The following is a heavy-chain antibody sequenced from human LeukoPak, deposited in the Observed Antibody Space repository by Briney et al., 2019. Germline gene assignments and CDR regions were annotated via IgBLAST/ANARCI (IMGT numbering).Heavy chain of an antibody. CDR1: GGSISSYY. Sequence: NPSETLSLTCTVSGGSISSYYWSWIRQPPGKGLEWIGYIYYSGSTNYNPSLKSRVTISVDTSKNQFSLNLTSVTAADTAVYYCARKAWFGRGFDYWGQGTLVTVSS. V-gene: IGHV4-59*12. CDR3: ARKAWFGRGFDY. CDR2: IYYSGST. J-gene: IGHJ4*02. D-gene: IGHD3-16*01.